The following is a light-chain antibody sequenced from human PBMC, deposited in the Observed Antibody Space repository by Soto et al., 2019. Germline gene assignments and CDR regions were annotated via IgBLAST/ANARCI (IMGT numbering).Light chain of an antibody. J-gene: IGKJ4*01. V-gene: IGKV1-27*01. CDR2: AAS. CDR1: QAISNY. CDR3: QNYNSAPLT. Sequence: IQMTQSPSSLSASVGDRVTITCRASQAISNYLAWYQQKPGKVPKLLIYAASTLQSGVPSRFSGSGSGTDFTLTISSLQPEDVATYYCQNYNSAPLTFGGGTKVDIK.